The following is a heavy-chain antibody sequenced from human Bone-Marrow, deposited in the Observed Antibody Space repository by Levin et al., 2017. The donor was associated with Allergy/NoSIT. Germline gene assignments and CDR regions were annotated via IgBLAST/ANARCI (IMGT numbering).Heavy chain of an antibody. Sequence: GGSLRLSCAVSGFAFDNYAMSWVRQAPGKGLEWVSSITGSGGTAYYADSVKGRFTMSRDNSKNALSLDMSSLRAEDTAVYYCAKALTGYFHYYGMDVWGQGTTVTVSS. CDR3: AKALTGYFHYYGMDV. V-gene: IGHV3-23*01. CDR1: GFAFDNYA. CDR2: ITGSGGTA. D-gene: IGHD3-9*01. J-gene: IGHJ6*02.